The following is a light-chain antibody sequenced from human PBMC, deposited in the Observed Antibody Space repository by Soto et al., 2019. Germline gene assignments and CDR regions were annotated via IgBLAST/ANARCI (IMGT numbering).Light chain of an antibody. CDR2: AAS. CDR1: QGIRNV. V-gene: IGKV1-6*01. Sequence: AIQMTQSPSSLSASVGDRVNITCRTSQGIRNVLGWFQQKPGKAPKLLINAASNLQSGVPSRFSGSGSGTDFTLTISSLQPEDFATYYCLQDYNYPRTFGQGTKMEIK. CDR3: LQDYNYPRT. J-gene: IGKJ1*01.